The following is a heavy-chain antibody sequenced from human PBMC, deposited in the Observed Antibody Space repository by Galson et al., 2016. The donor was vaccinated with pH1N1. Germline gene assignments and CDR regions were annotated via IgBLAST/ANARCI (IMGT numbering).Heavy chain of an antibody. V-gene: IGHV4-30-4*08. D-gene: IGHD1-26*01. Sequence: TLSLTCTVSGGSISSGGYYWSWIRQHPGKGLEWIGYIYYSGSTYYNPSLKSRVTISVDTSKSQFSLRLTSVTAADAAVYHCARGNRGKCPDRTYYFDSWGQGTLVTVSS. CDR1: GGSISSGGYY. CDR3: ARGNRGKCPDRTYYFDS. CDR2: IYYSGST. J-gene: IGHJ4*01.